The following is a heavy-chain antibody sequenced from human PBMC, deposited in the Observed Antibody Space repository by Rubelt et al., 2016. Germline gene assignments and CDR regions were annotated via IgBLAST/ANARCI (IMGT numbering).Heavy chain of an antibody. CDR2: INHSGST. CDR3: ARGQYYYDSSGPI. V-gene: IGHV4-39*07. Sequence: QLQLQESGPGLEKPSETLSLTCTVSGGSISSSSYYWGWIRQPPGKGLEWIGEINHSGSTNYNPSLKSRVTISVDTSKNQFSLKLSSVTAADTAVYYCARGQYYYDSSGPIWGQGTMVTVSS. CDR1: GGSISSSSYY. D-gene: IGHD3-22*01. J-gene: IGHJ3*02.